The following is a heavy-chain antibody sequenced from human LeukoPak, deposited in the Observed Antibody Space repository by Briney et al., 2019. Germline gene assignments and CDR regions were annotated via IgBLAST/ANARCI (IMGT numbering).Heavy chain of an antibody. V-gene: IGHV4-59*08. D-gene: IGHD1-7*01. J-gene: IGHJ5*02. CDR2: IYYSGST. CDR3: ARPRGGITGTTPYNYFDP. Sequence: SETLSLTCTVSGGSISSYYWSWIRQPPGKGLEWIGYIYYSGSTNYNPSLKSRVTISVDTSKNQFSLKLSSVTAADTAVYYCARPRGGITGTTPYNYFDPWGQGILVTVSS. CDR1: GGSISSYY.